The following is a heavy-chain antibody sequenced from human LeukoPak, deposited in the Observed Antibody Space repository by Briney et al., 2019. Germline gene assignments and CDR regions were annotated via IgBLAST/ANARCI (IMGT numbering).Heavy chain of an antibody. Sequence: PGGSLRLSCAASGFTFTNAWMSWVRQAPGKGLEWVSYISSSGSTIYYADSVKGRFTISRDNAKNSLYLQMNSLRAEDTAVYYCAPGEVRGVGAHWGQGTLVTVSS. CDR3: APGEVRGVGAH. J-gene: IGHJ4*02. D-gene: IGHD3-10*01. CDR1: GFTFTNAW. CDR2: ISSSGSTI. V-gene: IGHV3-11*04.